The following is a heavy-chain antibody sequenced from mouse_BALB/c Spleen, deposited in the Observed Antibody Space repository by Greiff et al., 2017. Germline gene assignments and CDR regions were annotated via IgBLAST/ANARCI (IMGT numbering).Heavy chain of an antibody. J-gene: IGHJ1*01. Sequence: EVKLVESGGGLVQPGGSRKLSCAASGFTFSSFGMHWVRQAPEKGLEWVAYISSGSSTIYYADTVKGRFTISRDNPKNTLFLQMTSLRSEDTAMYYCASHYGNYWYFDVWGAGTTVTVSA. V-gene: IGHV5-17*02. CDR2: ISSGSSTI. CDR3: ASHYGNYWYFDV. D-gene: IGHD2-1*01. CDR1: GFTFSSFG.